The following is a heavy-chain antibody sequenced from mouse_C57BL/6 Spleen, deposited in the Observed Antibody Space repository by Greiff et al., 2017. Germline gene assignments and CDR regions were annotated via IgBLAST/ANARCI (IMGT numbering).Heavy chain of an antibody. CDR1: GYAFSSSW. Sequence: VQLQQSGPELVKPGASVKISCKASGYAFSSSWMNWVKQRPGKGLEWIGRIYPGDGDTNYNGKFKGKATLTAAKSSSTAYRQLSSLTSEDSAVYFCARSSYYYGSSYEAYWGQGTLVTVSA. V-gene: IGHV1-82*01. D-gene: IGHD1-1*01. CDR2: IYPGDGDT. J-gene: IGHJ3*01. CDR3: ARSSYYYGSSYEAY.